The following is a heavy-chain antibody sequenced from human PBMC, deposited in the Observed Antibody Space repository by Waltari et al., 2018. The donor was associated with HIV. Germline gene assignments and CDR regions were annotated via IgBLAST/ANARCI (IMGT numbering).Heavy chain of an antibody. CDR3: ARGEHVVAATPFDY. V-gene: IGHV4-34*01. CDR1: GGSFSGYY. D-gene: IGHD2-15*01. Sequence: QVQLQQWGAGLLKPSETLSLTCAVYGGSFSGYYWSWIRQPPGKGLEWIGEINHSGSNNYNPSLKSRVTISVDTSKNQFSLKLSSVTAADTAVYYCARGEHVVAATPFDYWGQGTLVTVSS. CDR2: INHSGSN. J-gene: IGHJ4*02.